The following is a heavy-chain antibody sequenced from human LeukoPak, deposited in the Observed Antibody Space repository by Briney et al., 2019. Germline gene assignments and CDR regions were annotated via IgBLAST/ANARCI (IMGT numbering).Heavy chain of an antibody. CDR2: ISGSGGDS. CDR3: ATFKLGWELH. Sequence: PGGSLRLSCAASGFTFSTYVMAWVRQAPGKGLECVSAISGSGGDSYYAASVKGRFTISRDNSKNTLYLQMNSLRVEDTAVYYCATFKLGWELHWGQGTLVTVSS. J-gene: IGHJ4*02. CDR1: GFTFSTYV. D-gene: IGHD1-26*01. V-gene: IGHV3-23*01.